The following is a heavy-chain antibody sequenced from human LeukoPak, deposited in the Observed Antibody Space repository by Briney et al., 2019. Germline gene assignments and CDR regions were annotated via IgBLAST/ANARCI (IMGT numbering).Heavy chain of an antibody. V-gene: IGHV4-59*01. Sequence: SETLSLTCTVSGDSISSYYWSWIRQPPGKGLEWIGYIYYSGSTNYNPSLKSRVTISVDTSKNQFSLKLSSVTAADTAVYYCARANTIFGVLKLWFDPWGQGTLVTVSS. J-gene: IGHJ5*02. CDR2: IYYSGST. D-gene: IGHD3-3*01. CDR3: ARANTIFGVLKLWFDP. CDR1: GDSISSYY.